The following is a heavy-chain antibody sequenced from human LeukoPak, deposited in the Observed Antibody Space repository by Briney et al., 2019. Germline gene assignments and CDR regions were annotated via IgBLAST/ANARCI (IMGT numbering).Heavy chain of an antibody. CDR3: ARNGFGEPFDP. CDR1: GGSISSYY. V-gene: IGHV4-59*08. Sequence: SETLSLTCTVSGGSISSYYWSWIRQPPGKGLEWIGYIYYSGSTNYNPFLKSRVTISVDTSKNQFSLKLSSVTAADTAVYYCARNGFGEPFDPWGQGTLVTVSS. CDR2: IYYSGST. J-gene: IGHJ5*02. D-gene: IGHD3-10*01.